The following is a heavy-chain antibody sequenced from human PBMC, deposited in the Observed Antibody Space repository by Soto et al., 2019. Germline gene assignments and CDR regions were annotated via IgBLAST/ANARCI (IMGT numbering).Heavy chain of an antibody. D-gene: IGHD5-12*01. CDR1: GFTFSSYA. V-gene: IGHV3-30-3*01. CDR3: ARVAVEMATIHVFDY. Sequence: QVQLVESGGGVVQPGRSLRLSCAASGFTFSSYAMHWVRQAPGKGLEWEAVISYDGSNKYYADSVKGRFTISRDNSKNTLYLQMNSLRAEDTAVYYCARVAVEMATIHVFDYWGQGTLVTVSS. CDR2: ISYDGSNK. J-gene: IGHJ4*02.